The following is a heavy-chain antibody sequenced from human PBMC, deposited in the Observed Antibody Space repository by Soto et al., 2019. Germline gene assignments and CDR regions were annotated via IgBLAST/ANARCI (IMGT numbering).Heavy chain of an antibody. CDR1: GGSISSSSYY. CDR2: IYYSGST. Sequence: PSETLSLTCTVSGGSISSSSYYWGWIRQPPGKGLEWIGSIYYSGSTYYNPSLKSRVTISVDTSKNQYSLKLSSVTAADTAVYYCARPRSSGYYDDAFDIWGQGTLVTVSS. D-gene: IGHD3-22*01. V-gene: IGHV4-39*01. J-gene: IGHJ3*02. CDR3: ARPRSSGYYDDAFDI.